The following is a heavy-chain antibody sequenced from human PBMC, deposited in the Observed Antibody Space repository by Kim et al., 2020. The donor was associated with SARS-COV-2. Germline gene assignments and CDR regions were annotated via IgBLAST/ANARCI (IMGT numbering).Heavy chain of an antibody. V-gene: IGHV3-74*01. CDR1: GFTFSSYW. J-gene: IGHJ5*02. Sequence: GGSLRLSCVASGFTFSSYWMHWVRQAPGKGLMWVSRINGDGSDTAYADSVKGRFTISRDNAKNTLYLQMNSLRAEDTAVYYCARKDCSGGSCAFDPWGQGTLVTVSS. CDR2: INGDGSDT. CDR3: ARKDCSGGSCAFDP. D-gene: IGHD2-15*01.